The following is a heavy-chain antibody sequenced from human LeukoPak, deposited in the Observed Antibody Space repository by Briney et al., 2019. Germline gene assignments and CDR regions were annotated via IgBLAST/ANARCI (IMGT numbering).Heavy chain of an antibody. CDR3: AKGKNTGSYLSHVDY. V-gene: IGHV3-21*04. Sequence: GGSLRLSCAASGFTFSSYSMNWVRQAPGKGLEWVSSISGSSSYIYYADSVKGRFTISRGNSKNSLYLQMNSLRTEDTALYYCAKGKNTGSYLSHVDYWGQGTLVTVSS. CDR2: ISGSSSYI. J-gene: IGHJ4*02. D-gene: IGHD3-10*01. CDR1: GFTFSSYS.